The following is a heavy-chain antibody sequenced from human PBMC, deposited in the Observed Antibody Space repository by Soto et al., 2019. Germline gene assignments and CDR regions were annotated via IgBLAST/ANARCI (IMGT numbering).Heavy chain of an antibody. D-gene: IGHD3-22*01. CDR2: VSTNDDRT. J-gene: IGHJ4*02. CDR3: ARELNTESSAYYSFAF. CDR1: GYTFTAYG. V-gene: IGHV1-18*01. Sequence: QVQLVKSGPEVKMPGASVKVSCKTSGYTFTAYGLAWLRQAPGQRPEWMGWVSTNDDRTNYAQKLQGRRVLATETSTTATARDLRSLGGVATVVYYCARELNTESSAYYSFAFWGQGTMVTVSS.